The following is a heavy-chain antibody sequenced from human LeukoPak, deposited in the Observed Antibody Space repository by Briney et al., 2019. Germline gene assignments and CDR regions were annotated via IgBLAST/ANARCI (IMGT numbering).Heavy chain of an antibody. V-gene: IGHV3-30*04. CDR3: AGESFDF. CDR2: ISKDGSMK. CDR1: GFSFSNYA. Sequence: GGSLRLSCAASGFSFSNYAMDWVRQAPGKGLEWVAVISKDGSMKYYSDSVKGRFTVSRDNSIHTLYLEMNSLKTEDTAVYYCAGESFDFWSQGTMVTVSS. J-gene: IGHJ3*01.